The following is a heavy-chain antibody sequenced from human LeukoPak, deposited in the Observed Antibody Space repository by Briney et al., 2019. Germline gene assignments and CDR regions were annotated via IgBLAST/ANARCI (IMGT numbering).Heavy chain of an antibody. D-gene: IGHD3-16*01. Sequence: ASVKVSCKASGYTFTGYYMHWVRQAPGQGVEWMGWINPNSGDTKYAQKFQGRVTMTRDTSISTAYMELSRLKSDDTAVYYCATQRGSYLWGTDFDYWGQGTLVTVSS. CDR3: ATQRGSYLWGTDFDY. J-gene: IGHJ4*02. CDR2: INPNSGDT. V-gene: IGHV1-2*02. CDR1: GYTFTGYY.